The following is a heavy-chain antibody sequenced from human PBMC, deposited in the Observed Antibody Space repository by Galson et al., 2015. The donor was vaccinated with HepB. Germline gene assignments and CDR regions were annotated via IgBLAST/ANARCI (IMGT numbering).Heavy chain of an antibody. J-gene: IGHJ3*02. Sequence: SLRLSCAASGFNFNSYTMHWVRQAPGKGLEYVSAISNSGGSTYYADSVKGRFTISRDNSKNTLFLQVSILRTEDTAVFYCVKGYSGSHLTAFHIWGQGTMVTVSS. CDR3: VKGYSGSHLTAFHI. CDR2: ISNSGGST. D-gene: IGHD1-26*01. CDR1: GFNFNSYT. V-gene: IGHV3-64D*06.